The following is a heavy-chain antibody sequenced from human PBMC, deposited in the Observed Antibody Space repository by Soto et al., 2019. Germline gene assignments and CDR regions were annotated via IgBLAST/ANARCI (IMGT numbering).Heavy chain of an antibody. CDR1: GGTFSSYT. D-gene: IGHD6-13*01. V-gene: IGHV1-69*02. J-gene: IGHJ6*03. Sequence: QVQLVQSGAEVKKPGSSVKVSCKASGGTFSSYTISWVRQAPGQGLEWMGRIIPILGIANYAQKFQGRVTNTADKSTSTAYMELSSLRSEDTAVYYCARGAIAAAGNYYYCYMDVWGKGTTVTVSS. CDR2: IIPILGIA. CDR3: ARGAIAAAGNYYYCYMDV.